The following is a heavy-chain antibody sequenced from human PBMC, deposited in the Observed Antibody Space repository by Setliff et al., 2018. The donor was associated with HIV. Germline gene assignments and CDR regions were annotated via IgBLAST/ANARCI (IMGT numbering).Heavy chain of an antibody. CDR2: IDPNTGDT. Sequence: ASVKVSCKASGGTFRSHEISWVRQAPGQGLEWMGGIDPNTGDTHYTQKFQGRVTMTRDTSISTAYMELSRLRSDDTAVYYCARIPNHSSGFDYWGQGTPVTVSS. D-gene: IGHD3-22*01. V-gene: IGHV1-2*02. J-gene: IGHJ4*02. CDR1: GGTFRSHE. CDR3: ARIPNHSSGFDY.